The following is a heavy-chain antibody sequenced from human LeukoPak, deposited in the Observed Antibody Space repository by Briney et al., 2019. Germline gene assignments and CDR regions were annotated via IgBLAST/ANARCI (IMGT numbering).Heavy chain of an antibody. CDR3: ARWGTDY. D-gene: IGHD3-16*01. CDR1: GFTFGDYA. J-gene: IGHJ4*02. Sequence: GGSLRLSCTASGFTFGDYAMTWVRQAPGKGLEWVSSISSSSSSYIYYADSVKGRFTISRDKAKNSLYLQMNSLRAEDTAVYYCARWGTDYWGQGTLVTVSS. V-gene: IGHV3-21*01. CDR2: ISSSSSSYI.